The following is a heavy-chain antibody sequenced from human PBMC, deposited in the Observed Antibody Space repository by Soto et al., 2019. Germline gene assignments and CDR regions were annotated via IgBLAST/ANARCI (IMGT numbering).Heavy chain of an antibody. V-gene: IGHV5-51*01. CDR2: IYPGDSDT. Sequence: GESLKISCKGSGYSFATYWIGWVRQMPGKGPEWMGTIYPGDSDTRYSPSFQGQVTISVDKSINAAYLQWSSLKASDTAMYFCARRGGSYEYFDSWGQGTLVTVSS. CDR3: ARRGGSYEYFDS. J-gene: IGHJ4*02. D-gene: IGHD1-26*01. CDR1: GYSFATYW.